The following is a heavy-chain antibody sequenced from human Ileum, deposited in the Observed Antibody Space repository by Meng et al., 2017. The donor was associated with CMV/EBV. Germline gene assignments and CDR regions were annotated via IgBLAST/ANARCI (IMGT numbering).Heavy chain of an antibody. CDR1: GVTFSDAW. CDR2: IKTKSRGETT. Sequence: VQLVGSGGGLVKLGGSLRLSCAASGVTFSDAWMSWVRQASGKGLEWVARIKTKSRGETTDYAAFVKGRFTISRDDSKKTLDLQMNTLETEDTAMYYCTIGLGKTDMDYWGQGTLVTVSS. CDR3: TIGLGKTDMDY. J-gene: IGHJ4*02. D-gene: IGHD6-19*01. V-gene: IGHV3-15*01.